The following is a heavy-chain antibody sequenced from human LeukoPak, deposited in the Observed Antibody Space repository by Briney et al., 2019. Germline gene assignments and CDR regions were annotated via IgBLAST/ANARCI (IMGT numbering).Heavy chain of an antibody. D-gene: IGHD3-22*01. CDR1: GFTFSSYG. J-gene: IGHJ3*02. CDR2: ISYDGRSK. V-gene: IGHV3-30*18. Sequence: GGSLRLSCAASGFTFSSYGMHWVRQAPGKGLEWVAVISYDGRSKYYADSVKGRFTISRDNSKNTLYPQMNSLRAEDTAVYYCAKDDILYYYDSSAFGAFDIWGQGTMVTVSS. CDR3: AKDDILYYYDSSAFGAFDI.